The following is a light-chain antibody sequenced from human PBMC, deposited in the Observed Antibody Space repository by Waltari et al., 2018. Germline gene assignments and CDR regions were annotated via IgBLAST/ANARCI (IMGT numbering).Light chain of an antibody. CDR1: SSDVGDNVY. V-gene: IGLV2-14*03. CDR2: DVD. CDR3: SSHTTTSPFL. Sequence: QSALTQPASVSGSPGQSITISCPGISSDVGDNVYVSGYQQHPGTAPKLIIYDVDMRPRGGSYRFSGSKSGNTASLTISGLQPEDEADYYCSSHTTTSPFLFGPGTKVTVL. J-gene: IGLJ1*01.